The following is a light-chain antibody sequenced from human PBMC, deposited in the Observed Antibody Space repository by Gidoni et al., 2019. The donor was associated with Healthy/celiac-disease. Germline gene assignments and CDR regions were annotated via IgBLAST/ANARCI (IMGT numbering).Light chain of an antibody. CDR2: AAS. CDR3: QQLDSYPLT. Sequence: DSQMTQSPSFLSASVGDGVTITCRARQGISSYLAWYQRKQGKAPKLLIYAASTMQSGVPSRFSGSGSGTDFTLTISSLQPEDFATYYCQQLDSYPLTFGRGTKVEIK. J-gene: IGKJ4*01. V-gene: IGKV1-9*01. CDR1: QGISSY.